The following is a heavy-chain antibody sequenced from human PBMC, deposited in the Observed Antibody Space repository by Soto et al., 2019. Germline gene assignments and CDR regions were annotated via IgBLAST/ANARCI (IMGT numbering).Heavy chain of an antibody. Sequence: GGSLRLSCAASGFTFSSYWMSWVRQAPGKGLEWVANIKQDGSEKYYVDSVKGRFTISRDNAKNSLYLQMNSLRAEDTAVYYCARLDLSLNYYYYYYMDVWGKGTTVTVSS. D-gene: IGHD3-16*02. CDR2: IKQDGSEK. J-gene: IGHJ6*03. CDR3: ARLDLSLNYYYYYYMDV. V-gene: IGHV3-7*01. CDR1: GFTFSSYW.